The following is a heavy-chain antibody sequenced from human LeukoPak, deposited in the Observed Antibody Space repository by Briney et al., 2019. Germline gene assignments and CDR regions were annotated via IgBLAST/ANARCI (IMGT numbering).Heavy chain of an antibody. Sequence: GGSLRLSWAASGFTFSNAWMSWVRQAPGKGLEWVGRIKSKTDGGTTDYAAPVKGRFTISRDDSKNTLYLQMNSLKTEDTAVYYCTTQLGNRYLEDYWGQGTLVTVSS. V-gene: IGHV3-15*01. D-gene: IGHD7-27*01. CDR3: TTQLGNRYLEDY. CDR1: GFTFSNAW. J-gene: IGHJ4*02. CDR2: IKSKTDGGTT.